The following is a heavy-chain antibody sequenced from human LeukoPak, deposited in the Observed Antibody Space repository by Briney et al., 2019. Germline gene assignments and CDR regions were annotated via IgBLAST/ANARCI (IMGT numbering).Heavy chain of an antibody. J-gene: IGHJ3*02. CDR3: AREWIQLWLHAFDI. CDR2: ISYDGSNK. Sequence: GRSLRLSCAASGFTFSSYAMHWVRQAPGKGLEWVAVISYDGSNKYYADSVKGRFTISRDNSKNTLYLQMNSLRAEDTAVYYCAREWIQLWLHAFDIWGQGTMVTVPS. CDR1: GFTFSSYA. V-gene: IGHV3-30-3*01. D-gene: IGHD5-18*01.